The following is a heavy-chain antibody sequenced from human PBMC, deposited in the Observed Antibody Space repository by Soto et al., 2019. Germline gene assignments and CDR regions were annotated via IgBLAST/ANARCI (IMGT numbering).Heavy chain of an antibody. Sequence: QITLKESGPTLVKPTQTLTLTCTCSGFSLSTSGVSVGWIRQPPGKALEWLALIYCDDDPRYSPSLKSRLTIPKDTSKHQVVLTMTNVDPGDTATYYCARKPHTFDYWGQGTLVTVSS. CDR3: ARKPHTFDY. CDR1: GFSLSTSGVS. J-gene: IGHJ4*02. CDR2: IYCDDDP. V-gene: IGHV2-5*02.